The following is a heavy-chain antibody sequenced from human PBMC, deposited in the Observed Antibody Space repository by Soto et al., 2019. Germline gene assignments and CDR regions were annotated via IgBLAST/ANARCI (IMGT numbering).Heavy chain of an antibody. D-gene: IGHD6-6*01. Sequence: QVQLVESGGGVVQPGRSLRLSCAASGFTFSSYAMHWVRQAPGKGLEWVAVISYDGSNKYYADSVKGRFTISRNNSKHSLYLQMNGLRAEDTAVYWCATASEAARPLNYWGQGTLVTVSS. CDR1: GFTFSSYA. CDR3: ATASEAARPLNY. CDR2: ISYDGSNK. V-gene: IGHV3-30-3*01. J-gene: IGHJ4*02.